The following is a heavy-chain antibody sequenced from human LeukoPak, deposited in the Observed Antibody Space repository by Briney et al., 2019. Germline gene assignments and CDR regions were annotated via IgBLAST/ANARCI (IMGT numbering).Heavy chain of an antibody. D-gene: IGHD3-22*01. CDR3: AKDLYYYDSSGSFDY. Sequence: GGSLRLSCVASGFTFNSYAMSWVRQAPGKGLEWVAFIRYDGSNKYYADSVKGRFTISRDNSKNTLYLQMNSLRAEDTAVYYCAKDLYYYDSSGSFDYRGQGTLVTASS. CDR2: IRYDGSNK. CDR1: GFTFNSYA. J-gene: IGHJ4*02. V-gene: IGHV3-30*02.